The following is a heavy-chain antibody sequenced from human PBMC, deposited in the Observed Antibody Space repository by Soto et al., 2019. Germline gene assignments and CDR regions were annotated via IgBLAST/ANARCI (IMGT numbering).Heavy chain of an antibody. D-gene: IGHD5-12*01. CDR1: GGSFSGYY. CDR2: IYYSGST. V-gene: IGHV4-59*01. J-gene: IGHJ4*02. Sequence: SETLSLTCAVYGGSFSGYYWSWIRQPPGKGLEWIGYIYYSGSTNYNPSLKSRVTISVDTSKNQFSLKLSSVTAADTAVYYCARGGWLQLRYFDYWGQGTLVTVSS. CDR3: ARGGWLQLRYFDY.